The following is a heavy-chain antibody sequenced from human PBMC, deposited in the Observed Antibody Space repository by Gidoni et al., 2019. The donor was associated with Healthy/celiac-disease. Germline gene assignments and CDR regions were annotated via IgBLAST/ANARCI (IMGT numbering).Heavy chain of an antibody. CDR2: IYYSGST. V-gene: IGHV4-59*01. D-gene: IGHD5-18*01. Sequence: KGLEWIGYIYYSGSTNYNPSLKSRVTISVDTFKNQFSLKLSSVTAADTAVYYWARASHAWIQLWSDQGDAFDIWGQGTMVTVSS. CDR3: ARASHAWIQLWSDQGDAFDI. J-gene: IGHJ3*02.